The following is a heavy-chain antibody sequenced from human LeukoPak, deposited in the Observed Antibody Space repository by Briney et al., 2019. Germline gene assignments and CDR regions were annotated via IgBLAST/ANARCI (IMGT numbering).Heavy chain of an antibody. D-gene: IGHD3-10*01. CDR1: GFTFSSYV. Sequence: GGSLRVSCAASGFTFSSYVMSWVRQAPGKGLEWVSCISGSGDYTYYADSVKGRFTISRDNAKNTLYLQMNSLRAEDTAVYFCAKRGVVIRVILVGFHKQAYYFDSWGQGALVTVSS. V-gene: IGHV3-23*01. CDR2: ISGSGDYT. J-gene: IGHJ4*02. CDR3: AKRGVVIRVILVGFHKQAYYFDS.